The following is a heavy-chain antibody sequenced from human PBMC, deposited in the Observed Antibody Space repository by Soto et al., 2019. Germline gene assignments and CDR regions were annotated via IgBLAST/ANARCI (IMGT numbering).Heavy chain of an antibody. J-gene: IGHJ4*02. D-gene: IGHD2-21*01. CDR2: IIPMFGTP. V-gene: IGHV1-69*06. CDR1: GDTFSRYG. Sequence: QVQLVQSGAEVKKPGSSVKVSCKASGDTFSRYGINWVRQAPGQGLEWMGGIIPMFGTPKYAQRFQGRVSITADKSTTTAYMELSSLRSEDTAVYYCAIGSVVVMGAATGGLIYWGQGALVTVSS. CDR3: AIGSVVVMGAATGGLIY.